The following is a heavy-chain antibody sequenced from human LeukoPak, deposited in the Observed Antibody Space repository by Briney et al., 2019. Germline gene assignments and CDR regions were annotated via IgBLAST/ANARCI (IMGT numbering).Heavy chain of an antibody. CDR2: ISSSGSTK. J-gene: IGHJ6*03. CDR3: ARDATTAVGWVYMDV. V-gene: IGHV3-48*03. D-gene: IGHD6-13*01. Sequence: PGGSLRLSCAASGFTFSSYEMNWVRQAPGKGLEWFSHISSSGSTKYYANSVKGRFTISRDNAKNSVYLQMNSLTAEDTGLYYCARDATTAVGWVYMDVWGKGTTVTISS. CDR1: GFTFSSYE.